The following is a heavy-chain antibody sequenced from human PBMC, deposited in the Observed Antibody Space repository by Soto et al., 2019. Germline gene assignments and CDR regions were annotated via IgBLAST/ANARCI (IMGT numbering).Heavy chain of an antibody. CDR3: ARDASTNLYYFDY. CDR1: GYTFTNYY. V-gene: IGHV1-3*01. Sequence: GASVKVSWKASGYTFTNYYLHWVRQAPGQRLEWMGMINPGNGSTNFSQKFQGRVTITRDTSASTVYMELSRLTSEDTGVYYCARDASTNLYYFDYWGQGSLVTVSS. D-gene: IGHD1-26*01. J-gene: IGHJ4*02. CDR2: INPGNGST.